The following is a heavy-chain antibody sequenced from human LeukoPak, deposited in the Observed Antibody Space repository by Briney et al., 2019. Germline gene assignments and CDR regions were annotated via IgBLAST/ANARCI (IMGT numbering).Heavy chain of an antibody. CDR2: IYYTGSP. CDR3: VRSFSDYLHAAHYFDF. CDR1: GGSFSTINFY. D-gene: IGHD4-17*01. Sequence: SETLSLTCTVSGGSFSTINFYWGWIRQPPGKGLEWIGNIYYTGSPFYNSSLKSRVTISVDTSKSQFSLNLESVTAADTAMYYSVRSFSDYLHAAHYFDFWGQGTLVNVSS. J-gene: IGHJ4*02. V-gene: IGHV4-39*01.